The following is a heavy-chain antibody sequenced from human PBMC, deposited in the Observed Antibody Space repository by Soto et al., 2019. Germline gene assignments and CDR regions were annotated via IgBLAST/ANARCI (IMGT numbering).Heavy chain of an antibody. Sequence: SETLSLTCTVSGGSISSYYWSWIRQPPGKGLEWIGYIYYSGSTNYNPSLKSRVTISVDTSKNQFSLKLSSVTAADTAVYYCARNTGYCSGGSCYPGYMDVWGKGTTVTVAS. V-gene: IGHV4-59*08. D-gene: IGHD2-15*01. CDR2: IYYSGST. CDR3: ARNTGYCSGGSCYPGYMDV. CDR1: GGSISSYY. J-gene: IGHJ6*03.